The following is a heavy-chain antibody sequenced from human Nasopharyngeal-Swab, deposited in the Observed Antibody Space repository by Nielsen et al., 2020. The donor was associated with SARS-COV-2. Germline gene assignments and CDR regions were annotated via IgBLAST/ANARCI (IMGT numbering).Heavy chain of an antibody. CDR2: IWYDGSNK. Sequence: GESLKISCAASGFTFSSYGMHWVRQAPGKGLEWVAVIWYDGSNKYYADSVKGRFTISRDNSKNTLYLQMNSLRAEDTAVYYCARDPPGYSSGWYWDYYYGMDVWGQGTTVTVSS. D-gene: IGHD6-19*01. CDR1: GFTFSSYG. V-gene: IGHV3-33*01. CDR3: ARDPPGYSSGWYWDYYYGMDV. J-gene: IGHJ6*02.